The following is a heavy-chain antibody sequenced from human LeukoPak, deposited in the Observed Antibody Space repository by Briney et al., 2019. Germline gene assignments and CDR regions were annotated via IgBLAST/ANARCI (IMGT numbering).Heavy chain of an antibody. V-gene: IGHV4-34*01. J-gene: IGHJ4*02. D-gene: IGHD5-18*01. CDR2: INHSGST. Sequence: SETLSLTCAVYGGSFSGYYWSWIPKPPGKGLEWIGEINHSGSTNYNPSLKSRVTISVDTSKNQFSLKLSSVTAADTAVYYCARGRGTAMWYWGQGTLVTVSS. CDR3: ARGRGTAMWY. CDR1: GGSFSGYY.